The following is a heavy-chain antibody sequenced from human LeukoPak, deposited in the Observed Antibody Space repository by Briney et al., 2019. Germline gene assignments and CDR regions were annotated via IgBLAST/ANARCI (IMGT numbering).Heavy chain of an antibody. J-gene: IGHJ4*02. D-gene: IGHD6-13*01. V-gene: IGHV4-59*01. CDR1: GGSISSYY. CDR3: ARTTSTGIAAAANDY. CDR2: IYYSGST. Sequence: SETLSLTCTVSGGSISSYYWSWIRQPPGKGLEWIGYIYYSGSTNYNPPLKSRVTISVDTSKNQFSLKLSSVTAADTAVYYCARTTSTGIAAAANDYWGQGTLVTVSS.